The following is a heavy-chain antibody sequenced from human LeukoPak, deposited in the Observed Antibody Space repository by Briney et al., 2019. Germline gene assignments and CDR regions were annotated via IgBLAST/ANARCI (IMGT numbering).Heavy chain of an antibody. CDR2: INHSGST. CDR1: GGSFSGYY. J-gene: IGHJ6*02. V-gene: IGHV4-34*01. CDR3: ASSDWNYVPNYYYYGMDV. D-gene: IGHD1-7*01. Sequence: SETLSLTCDVYGGSFSGYYWSWIRQPPGKGLEWIGEINHSGSTNYNPSLKSRVTISVDTSKNQFSLKLSSVTAADTAVYYCASSDWNYVPNYYYYGMDVWGQGTTVTVSS.